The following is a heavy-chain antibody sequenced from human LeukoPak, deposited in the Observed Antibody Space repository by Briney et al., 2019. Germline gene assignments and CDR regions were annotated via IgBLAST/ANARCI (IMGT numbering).Heavy chain of an antibody. J-gene: IGHJ4*02. D-gene: IGHD4-17*01. V-gene: IGHV3-11*04. CDR3: GTTVTTGRRY. CDR1: GFTFSDYY. Sequence: GGSLRLSCAASGFTFSDYYMSWIRQAPGKGLEWVSYISSSGSTIYYADSVKGRFTISRDNAKNSLYLQMNSLRAEDTAVYYRGTTVTTGRRYWGQGTLVTVSS. CDR2: ISSSGSTI.